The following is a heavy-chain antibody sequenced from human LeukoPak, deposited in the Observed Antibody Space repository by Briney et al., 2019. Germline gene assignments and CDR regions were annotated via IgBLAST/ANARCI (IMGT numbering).Heavy chain of an antibody. V-gene: IGHV3-30*18. D-gene: IGHD6-19*01. CDR1: GFTFSSYG. Sequence: GGSLRLSCAASGFTFSSYGMYWVRQAPGKGLEWVAVISYDGSNKYYADSVKGRFTISRDNSKNTLYLQMNSLRPEDTAVYHCAKDPIAVAGNNCYRMDVWGQGTTVTVSS. CDR2: ISYDGSNK. J-gene: IGHJ6*02. CDR3: AKDPIAVAGNNCYRMDV.